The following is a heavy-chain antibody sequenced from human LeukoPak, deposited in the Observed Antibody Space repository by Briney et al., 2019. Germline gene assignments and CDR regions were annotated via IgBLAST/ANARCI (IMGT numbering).Heavy chain of an antibody. D-gene: IGHD6-19*01. CDR2: INAGNGNT. Sequence: GASVKVSCKASGYTFTSYAMHWVRQAPGQRLEWMGWINAGNGNTKYSQKFQGRVTITRDTSASTAYMELSCLRSEDTAVYYCARSFSVAGLRYFQHWGQGTLVTVSS. V-gene: IGHV1-3*01. J-gene: IGHJ1*01. CDR3: ARSFSVAGLRYFQH. CDR1: GYTFTSYA.